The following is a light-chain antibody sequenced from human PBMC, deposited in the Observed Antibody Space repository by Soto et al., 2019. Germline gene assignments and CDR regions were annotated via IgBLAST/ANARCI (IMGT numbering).Light chain of an antibody. V-gene: IGKV2-28*01. Sequence: DIVMTQSPLSLPVTPGEPASISCRSSQSLLHSNGYNYLDWYLQKPGQSPQLLIYSGSNRASGVPDRFSSSGSGTEFTRKISRVEAEDVGTYSCVQAVQTPRPFGPGTKLEIK. CDR2: SGS. CDR3: VQAVQTPRP. J-gene: IGKJ2*01. CDR1: QSLLHSNGYNY.